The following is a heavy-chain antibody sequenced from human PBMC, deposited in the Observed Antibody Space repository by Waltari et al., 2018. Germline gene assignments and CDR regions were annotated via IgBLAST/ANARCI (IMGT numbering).Heavy chain of an antibody. CDR3: AHSPLDCSGGSCYSAWWFDP. Sequence: QITLKESGPTLVKPTQTLTLTCTFSGFSLSTSGVGVGWIRQPPGKALEWLALIYWNDDKRYSPSLKSRLTITKDTSKNQVVLTMTNMDPVDTATYYCAHSPLDCSGGSCYSAWWFDPWGQGTLVTVSS. CDR1: GFSLSTSGVG. J-gene: IGHJ5*02. D-gene: IGHD2-15*01. CDR2: IYWNDDK. V-gene: IGHV2-5*01.